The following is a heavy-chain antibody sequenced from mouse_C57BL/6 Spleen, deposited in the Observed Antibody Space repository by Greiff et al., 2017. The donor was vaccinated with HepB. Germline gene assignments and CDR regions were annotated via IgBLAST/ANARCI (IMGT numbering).Heavy chain of an antibody. D-gene: IGHD2-3*01. Sequence: QVQLQQSGPELVKPGASVKISCKASGYAFSSSWMNWVKQRPGKGLEWIGRIYPGVGDTNYNGKFKGKATLTADKSSSTAYMQLSSLTSEDSAVYFCVIYDGYYWYFDVWGTGTTVTVSS. CDR3: VIYDGYYWYFDV. CDR1: GYAFSSSW. J-gene: IGHJ1*03. CDR2: IYPGVGDT. V-gene: IGHV1-82*01.